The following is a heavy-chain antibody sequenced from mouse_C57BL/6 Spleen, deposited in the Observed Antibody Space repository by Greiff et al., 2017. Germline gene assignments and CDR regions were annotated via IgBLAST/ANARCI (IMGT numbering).Heavy chain of an antibody. CDR3: ARGSNYFDD. Sequence: EVQLQESGPGMVKPSQSLSLTCTVSGYSITSGYDWHWIRHFPGNKLEWMGYISYSGSTNYNPSLKSRISITHDTSKNHFYLKLNSVTTEDTATYYCARGSNYFDDWGQGTTLTVSS. CDR2: ISYSGST. J-gene: IGHJ2*01. CDR1: GYSITSGYD. V-gene: IGHV3-1*01.